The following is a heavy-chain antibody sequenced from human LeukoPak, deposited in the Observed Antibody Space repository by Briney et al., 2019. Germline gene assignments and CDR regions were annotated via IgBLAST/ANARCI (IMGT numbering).Heavy chain of an antibody. CDR2: IYHSGST. D-gene: IGHD1-26*01. CDR1: GGSISSGGYY. CDR3: ASLVGATNALLDY. V-gene: IGHV4-30-2*01. J-gene: IGHJ4*02. Sequence: SQTLSLTCTVSGGSISSGGYYWSWIRQPPGKGLEWIGYIYHSGSTYYNPSLKSRVTISVDRSKNQFSLKLSSVTAADTAVYYCASLVGATNALLDYWGQGTLVTVSS.